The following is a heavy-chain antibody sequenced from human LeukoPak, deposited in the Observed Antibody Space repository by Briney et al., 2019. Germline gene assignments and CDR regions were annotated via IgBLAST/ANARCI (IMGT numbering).Heavy chain of an antibody. Sequence: GGSLRLSCAASGFTFSSHWMHWVRQPPGKGLVWVSRMNGDGSSTSYADSVRGRFTISRDNAKNTLYLQMDSLRAEDTAVYYCARLDYDILTGYGNIDYWGQGTLVTVSS. CDR3: ARLDYDILTGYGNIDY. CDR1: GFTFSSHW. V-gene: IGHV3-74*01. D-gene: IGHD3-9*01. CDR2: MNGDGSST. J-gene: IGHJ4*02.